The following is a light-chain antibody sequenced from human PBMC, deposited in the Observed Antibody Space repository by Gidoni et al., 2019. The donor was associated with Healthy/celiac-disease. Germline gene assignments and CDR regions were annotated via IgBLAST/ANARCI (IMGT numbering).Light chain of an antibody. J-gene: IGKJ3*01. V-gene: IGKV3-20*01. CDR1: QSVSSSY. CDR2: GAS. Sequence: EIALTQSPGTLSLSPGERATLSCRASQSVSSSYLAWYQQKPGQAPRLLIYGASSRATGIPERFSGSGSGTDFTLTISRLEPEDFAVYYCQQYGSSPLFTFGPGTKVDIK. CDR3: QQYGSSPLFT.